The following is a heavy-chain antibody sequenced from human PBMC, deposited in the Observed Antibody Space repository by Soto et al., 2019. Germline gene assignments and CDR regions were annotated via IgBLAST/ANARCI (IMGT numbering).Heavy chain of an antibody. J-gene: IGHJ5*02. CDR2: IYYSGST. CDR1: GGSISSSSFY. D-gene: IGHD6-13*01. V-gene: IGHV4-39*01. CDR3: ARFRYSSPWFDP. Sequence: LSLTCTVSGGSISSSSFYWGWIRQPPGKGLEWIGSIYYSGSTYYNPSLKSRVTISVDTSNNQFSMKLSSVTAADTAVYYCARFRYSSPWFDPWGQGTLVTVSS.